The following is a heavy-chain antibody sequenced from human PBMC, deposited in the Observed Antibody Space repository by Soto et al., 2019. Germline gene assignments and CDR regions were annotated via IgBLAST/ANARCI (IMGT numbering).Heavy chain of an antibody. V-gene: IGHV1-69*13. CDR3: ARDTSRYVTIFGVVIVPDYYYGMDV. J-gene: IGHJ6*02. CDR2: IIPIFGTA. D-gene: IGHD3-3*01. CDR1: GGTFSSYA. Sequence: SVKVSCKASGGTFSSYAISWVRQAPGQGLEWMGGIIPIFGTANYAQKFQGRVTITADESTSTAYMELSSLRSEDTAVYYCARDTSRYVTIFGVVIVPDYYYGMDVWGQGTTVTVSS.